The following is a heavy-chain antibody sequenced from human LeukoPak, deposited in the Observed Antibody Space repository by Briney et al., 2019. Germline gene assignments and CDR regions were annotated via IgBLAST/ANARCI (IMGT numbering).Heavy chain of an antibody. V-gene: IGHV4-34*01. J-gene: IGHJ3*02. CDR2: INHSGST. D-gene: IGHD2-21*02. Sequence: TSSETLSLTCTVSGGSISSYYWSWIRQPPGKGLEWIGEINHSGSTNYNPSLKSRVTISLDTSKNQFSLRLISVTAADTAVYYCARGTLSLRRLNAFDIWGQGTMVTVSS. CDR3: ARGTLSLRRLNAFDI. CDR1: GGSISSYY.